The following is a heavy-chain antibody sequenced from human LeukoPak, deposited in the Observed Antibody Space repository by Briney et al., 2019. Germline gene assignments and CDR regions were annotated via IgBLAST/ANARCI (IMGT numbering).Heavy chain of an antibody. J-gene: IGHJ6*02. CDR2: ISYDGSNK. D-gene: IGHD6-13*01. V-gene: IGHV3-30-3*01. CDR3: ARENYSSSWYGRDYYYYGMDV. Sequence: GRSLRLSCAASGFTFSSYAMHWVRQAPGKGLEWVAVISYDGSNKYYADSVKGRFTISRDNSKNTLYLQMNSLRAEDTAVYYCARENYSSSWYGRDYYYYGMDVWGQGTTVTVSS. CDR1: GFTFSSYA.